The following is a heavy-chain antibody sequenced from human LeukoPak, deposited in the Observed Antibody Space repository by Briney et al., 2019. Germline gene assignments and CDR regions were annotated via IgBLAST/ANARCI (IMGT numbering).Heavy chain of an antibody. CDR1: GFTFSSYS. CDR2: ISSSSSYI. J-gene: IGHJ6*02. D-gene: IGHD3-10*01. CDR3: ARYEVTPYYYYYGMDV. Sequence: KTGGSLRLSCAASGFTFSSYSMNWVRQAPGKGLEWVSSISSSSSYIYYADSVKGRFTISRDNAKNSLYLQMNSLRAEDTAVYYCARYEVTPYYYYYGMDVWGQGTTVTVSS. V-gene: IGHV3-21*01.